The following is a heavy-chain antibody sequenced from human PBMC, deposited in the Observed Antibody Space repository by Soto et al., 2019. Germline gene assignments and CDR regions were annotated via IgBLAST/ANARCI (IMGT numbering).Heavy chain of an antibody. CDR2: IWYDGSNK. J-gene: IGHJ4*02. Sequence: GGSLRLSCAASGFTFSSYGMHWVRQAPGKGLEWVAVIWYDGSNKYYADSVKGRFTISRDNSKNTLYLQMNSLRAEDTAVYYCARDGTAVAARLDYWGQGTRVTVAS. CDR1: GFTFSSYG. V-gene: IGHV3-33*01. D-gene: IGHD6-19*01. CDR3: ARDGTAVAARLDY.